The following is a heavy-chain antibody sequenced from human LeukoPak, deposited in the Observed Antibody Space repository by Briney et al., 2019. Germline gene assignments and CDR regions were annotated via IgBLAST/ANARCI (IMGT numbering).Heavy chain of an antibody. V-gene: IGHV3-33*06. CDR3: AKRLEYCGTNNCYPEL. CDR2: IWYDGTNK. Sequence: PGGSLRLSCAASGFTFSSYGMHWVRQAPGKGLEWVALIWYDGTNKYYADSVKGRFTISRDNSKNTLYLQMNSLRAEDTAVYYCAKRLEYCGTNNCYPELWGQGTLVTVSS. CDR1: GFTFSSYG. D-gene: IGHD2-2*01. J-gene: IGHJ4*02.